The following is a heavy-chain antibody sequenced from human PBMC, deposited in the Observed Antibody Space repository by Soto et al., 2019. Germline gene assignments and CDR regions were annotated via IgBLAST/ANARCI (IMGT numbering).Heavy chain of an antibody. Sequence: QVHLVQSGAEVKKPGASVKVSCKASGYTFTSYGITWVRQAPGQGLEWMGWSSAHNGNTDYAQKLQGRVIVTIHASTSTAYMELRSLRSDDTAVYYCARGRYGDYWGQGALVTVSS. CDR2: SSAHNGNT. J-gene: IGHJ4*02. V-gene: IGHV1-18*01. CDR3: ARGRYGDY. CDR1: GYTFTSYG. D-gene: IGHD1-1*01.